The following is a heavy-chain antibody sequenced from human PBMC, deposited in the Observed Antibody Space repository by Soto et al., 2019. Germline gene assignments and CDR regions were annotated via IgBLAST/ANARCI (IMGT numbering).Heavy chain of an antibody. CDR2: ISSSGSTI. Sequence: QVQLVESGGGLVKPGGSLRLSCAASGFTFSDYYMSWIRQAPGKGLEWVSYISSSGSTIYYADSVKGRFTISRDNAKNXLYLQMNSLRAEDTAVYYCASENVPANYGDYGVDYWGQGTLVAVSS. J-gene: IGHJ4*02. CDR3: ASENVPANYGDYGVDY. D-gene: IGHD4-17*01. V-gene: IGHV3-11*01. CDR1: GFTFSDYY.